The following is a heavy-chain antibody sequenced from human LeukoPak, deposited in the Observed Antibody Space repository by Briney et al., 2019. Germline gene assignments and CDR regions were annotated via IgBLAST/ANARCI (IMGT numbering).Heavy chain of an antibody. CDR2: IKQDGSEK. D-gene: IGHD4-23*01. Sequence: GGSLRLSCAASGFTFSSYWMSWVRQAPGKGLEWVANIKQDGSEKYYVDSVKGRFTISRDNAKNSLYLQMNSLRAEDTAVYYCARDFYGGNSPSYAFDIWGQGTMVTVS. CDR3: ARDFYGGNSPSYAFDI. CDR1: GFTFSSYW. J-gene: IGHJ3*02. V-gene: IGHV3-7*01.